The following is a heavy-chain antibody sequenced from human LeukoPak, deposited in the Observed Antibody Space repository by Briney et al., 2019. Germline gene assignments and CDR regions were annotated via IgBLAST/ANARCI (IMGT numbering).Heavy chain of an antibody. V-gene: IGHV1-18*04. CDR2: ISANTGNT. J-gene: IGHJ6*02. Sequence: ASVKVSCKASGYTFTGYYMHWVRQAPGQGLEWMGWISANTGNTNYVQTLQGRVSMTTDTSTSTAYMELRNLRSDDTAVYYCARVGVLATHYYYYGMDVWGQGTTVTVSS. CDR1: GYTFTGYY. CDR3: ARVGVLATHYYYYGMDV. D-gene: IGHD1-26*01.